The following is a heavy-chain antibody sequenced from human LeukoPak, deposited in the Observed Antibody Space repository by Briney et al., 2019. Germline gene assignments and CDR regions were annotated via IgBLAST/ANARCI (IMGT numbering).Heavy chain of an antibody. CDR2: INHSGST. V-gene: IGHV4-34*01. Sequence: PSETLSLTCAVYGGSFSGYYWSWIRQPPGKGLEWIGEINHSGSTNYNPSLKSRVTISVDTSKNQFSLKLSSVTAADTAVYYCARDIGLGTDYWGQGTLVTVSS. CDR1: GGSFSGYY. CDR3: ARDIGLGTDY. J-gene: IGHJ4*02. D-gene: IGHD5-12*01.